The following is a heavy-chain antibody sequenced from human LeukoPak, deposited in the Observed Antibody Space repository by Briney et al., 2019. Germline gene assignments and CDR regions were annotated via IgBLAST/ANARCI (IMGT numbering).Heavy chain of an antibody. D-gene: IGHD2-21*02. J-gene: IGHJ3*02. Sequence: SVKVSCKASGGTFSSYAICWVRQAPGQGLEWMARIIPILGIANYAQKFQGRVTITADKSTSTAYMELSSLRSEDTAVYYCAREVTAIHGDAFDIWGQGTMVTVSS. CDR2: IIPILGIA. V-gene: IGHV1-69*04. CDR1: GGTFSSYA. CDR3: AREVTAIHGDAFDI.